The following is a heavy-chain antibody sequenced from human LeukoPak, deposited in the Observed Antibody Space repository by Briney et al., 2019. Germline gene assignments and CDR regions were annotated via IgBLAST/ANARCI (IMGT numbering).Heavy chain of an antibody. CDR3: ARVTGYMIEDYFDY. CDR1: GGSFSGYY. CDR2: IYYSGST. Sequence: SETLSLTCAVYGGSFSGYYWSWIRQPPGKGLEWIGYIYYSGSTNYNPSLKSRVTISVDTSKNQFSLKLSSVTAADTAVYYCARVTGYMIEDYFDYWGQGTLVTVSS. V-gene: IGHV4-59*01. D-gene: IGHD3-22*01. J-gene: IGHJ4*02.